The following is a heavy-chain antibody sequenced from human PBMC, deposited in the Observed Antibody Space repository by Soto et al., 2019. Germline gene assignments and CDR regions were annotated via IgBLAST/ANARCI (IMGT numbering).Heavy chain of an antibody. Sequence: ASVKVSCKASGYTFTSYGISWVRQAPGQGLEWMGWISAYNGNTNYAQKLQGRVTMTTDTSTSTAYMELRSLRSDDTAVYYCARDLFGERHSSGWQLDYWGQGTLVTVSS. D-gene: IGHD6-19*01. CDR2: ISAYNGNT. J-gene: IGHJ4*02. CDR3: ARDLFGERHSSGWQLDY. CDR1: GYTFTSYG. V-gene: IGHV1-18*01.